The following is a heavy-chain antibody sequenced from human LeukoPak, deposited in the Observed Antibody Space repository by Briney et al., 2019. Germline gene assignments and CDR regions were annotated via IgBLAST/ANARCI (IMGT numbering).Heavy chain of an antibody. CDR2: IKQDGSEK. Sequence: PGGSVRLSCAASGFTFSSYWMSWVRQAPGKGLEWVANIKQDGSEKYYVDSVKGRFTISGDNAKNSLYLQMNSLRAEDTAVYYCARDGFYYYYMDVWGKGTTVTVSS. CDR3: ARDGFYYYYMDV. V-gene: IGHV3-7*01. CDR1: GFTFSSYW. J-gene: IGHJ6*03.